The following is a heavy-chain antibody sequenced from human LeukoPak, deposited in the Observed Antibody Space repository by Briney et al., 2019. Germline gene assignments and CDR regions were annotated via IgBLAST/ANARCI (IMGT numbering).Heavy chain of an antibody. Sequence: ASVKVSCKASGGTFSSYAISWVRQAPGQGLEWMGGIIPIFGTANYAQKFQGRVTITTDESTSTAYMELNSLRSEDTAVYYCARGKTTGTTLDYWGQGTLVTVSS. CDR3: ARGKTTGTTLDY. D-gene: IGHD1-1*01. V-gene: IGHV1-69*05. CDR2: IIPIFGTA. CDR1: GGTFSSYA. J-gene: IGHJ4*02.